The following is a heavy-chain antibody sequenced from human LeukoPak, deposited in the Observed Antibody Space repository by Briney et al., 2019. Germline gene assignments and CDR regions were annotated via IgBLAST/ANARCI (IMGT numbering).Heavy chain of an antibody. D-gene: IGHD6-13*01. CDR2: ITNSGTTI. CDR3: AKGKAAAGIDAFDI. CDR1: GFTFTDYY. V-gene: IGHV3-11*01. Sequence: GGSLRLSCAASGFTFTDYYMSWIRQAPGKGLEWVSYITNSGTTIYYADSVKGRFTISRDNAKNSLYLQMNSLRAEDTAVYYCAKGKAAAGIDAFDIWGQGTMVTVSS. J-gene: IGHJ3*02.